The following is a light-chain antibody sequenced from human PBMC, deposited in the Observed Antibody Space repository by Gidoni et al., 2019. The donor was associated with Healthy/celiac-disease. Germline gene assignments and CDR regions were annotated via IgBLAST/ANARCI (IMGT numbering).Light chain of an antibody. Sequence: QSVLTQPPSASGTPGQRVTISCSGSSSNIGSNYVYWYQQLPGTAPKLLIYRNNQRPSGVPDRFSGSKSGTSASLAISGLQSEDEADYYCAAWDDSLSAQFGGGTKLTVL. CDR1: SSNIGSNY. CDR3: AAWDDSLSAQ. V-gene: IGLV1-47*01. J-gene: IGLJ3*02. CDR2: RNN.